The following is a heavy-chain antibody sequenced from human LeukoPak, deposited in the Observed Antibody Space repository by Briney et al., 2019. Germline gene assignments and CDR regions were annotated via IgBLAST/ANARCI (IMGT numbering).Heavy chain of an antibody. CDR1: GGSFSRYY. V-gene: IGHV4-34*01. CDR2: INHSGST. Sequence: SETLSLTCAVYGGSFSRYYWSWIRQPPGKGLEWIGEINHSGSTNYNPSLKSRVTISVDTSKNQFSLKLSSVTAADTAVYYCARGSITMIVVVSFWFDYWGQGTLVTVSS. CDR3: ARGSITMIVVVSFWFDY. J-gene: IGHJ4*02. D-gene: IGHD3-22*01.